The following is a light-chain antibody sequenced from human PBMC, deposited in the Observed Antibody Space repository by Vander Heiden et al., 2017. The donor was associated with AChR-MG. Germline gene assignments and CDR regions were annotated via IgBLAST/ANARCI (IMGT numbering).Light chain of an antibody. CDR2: DAS. CDR3: QQRSNWPPFT. CDR1: QSVSSY. Sequence: VLTQSPATLSLSPGERATLSCRASQSVSSYLAWYQQKPGQAPRLLIYDASNRATGIPARFSGSGSGTDFTLTISSLEPEDFAVYYCQQRSNWPPFTFGQGTRLEIK. J-gene: IGKJ5*01. V-gene: IGKV3-11*01.